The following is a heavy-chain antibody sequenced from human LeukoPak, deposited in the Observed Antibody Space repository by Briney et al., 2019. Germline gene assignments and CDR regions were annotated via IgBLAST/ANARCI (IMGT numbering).Heavy chain of an antibody. D-gene: IGHD2-21*02. CDR3: AKRCGGDCYWYFDL. J-gene: IGHJ2*01. V-gene: IGHV3-23*01. Sequence: GGSLRLSCAASGFTFSSYAMSWVRQAPGKGPEWVSAISGSGGSTYYADSVKGRFTISRDNSKNTLYLQMNSLRAEDTAVYYCAKRCGGDCYWYFDLWGRGTLVTVSS. CDR1: GFTFSSYA. CDR2: ISGSGGST.